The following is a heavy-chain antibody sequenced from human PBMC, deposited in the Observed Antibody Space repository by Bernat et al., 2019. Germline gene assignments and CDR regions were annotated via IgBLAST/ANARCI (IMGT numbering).Heavy chain of an antibody. CDR2: IRSKANSYAT. V-gene: IGHV3-73*02. Sequence: EVQLVESGGGLVQPGGSLKLSCAASGFTFSGSAMHWVRQASGKGLEWVGRIRSKANSYATAYVASVKGRFTISRDDSKNTAYLQMNSLKTEDTAVYYCTRHEATRDYWGQGTLVTVSS. CDR1: GFTFSGSA. J-gene: IGHJ4*02. CDR3: TRHEATRDY.